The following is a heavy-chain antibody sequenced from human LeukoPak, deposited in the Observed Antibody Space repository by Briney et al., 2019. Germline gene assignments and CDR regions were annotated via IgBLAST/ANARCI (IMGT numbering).Heavy chain of an antibody. CDR2: ITSGVGIT. J-gene: IGHJ4*02. D-gene: IGHD3-10*01. CDR3: AKGDYYDFDY. V-gene: IGHV3-23*01. Sequence: GGSLRLSCAASGFTFSNFGMNWVRQAPGKGLEWVSIITSGVGITYYADSVKGRFTVSRDNSKSTLYLQMNSPRAEDTAVYYCAKGDYYDFDYWGQGTLVTVSS. CDR1: GFTFSNFG.